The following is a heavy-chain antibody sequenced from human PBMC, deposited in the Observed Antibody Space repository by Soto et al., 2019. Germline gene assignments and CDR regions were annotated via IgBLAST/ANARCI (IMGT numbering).Heavy chain of an antibody. CDR1: GGTFSSSA. CDR3: ASMQGGMGYFDY. Sequence: SVKVSCKASGGTFSSSAISWVRQAPGQGLEWMGGIIPIFGTANYAQKFQGRVTITADESTSTAYMELSSLRSEDTAVYYCASMQGGMGYFDYWGQGILVTGSS. V-gene: IGHV1-69*13. D-gene: IGHD2-15*01. CDR2: IIPIFGTA. J-gene: IGHJ4*02.